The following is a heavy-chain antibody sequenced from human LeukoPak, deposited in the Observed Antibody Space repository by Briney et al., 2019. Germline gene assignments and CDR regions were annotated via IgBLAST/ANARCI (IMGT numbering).Heavy chain of an antibody. CDR3: ATDNFEY. J-gene: IGHJ4*02. CDR1: GSTLTEFS. CDR2: YGPEDGET. V-gene: IGHV1-24*01. Sequence: GASVKVSCKLSGSTLTEFSMHWVRQAPGKGLEWMGGYGPEDGETIYAQNFQGRVTMTDDSSTDTVYLDLSSLRSEDTVMYYCATDNFEYWGQGTQVTVSS.